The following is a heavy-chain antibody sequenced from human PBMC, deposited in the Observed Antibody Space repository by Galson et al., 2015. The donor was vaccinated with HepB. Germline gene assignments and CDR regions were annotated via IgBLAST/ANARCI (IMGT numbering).Heavy chain of an antibody. CDR3: ARDSAGITMIY. CDR1: GYTFTSHA. J-gene: IGHJ4*02. CDR2: INAGNGNT. Sequence: SCKASGYTFTSHAMHWVRQAPGQRLEWVGWINAGNGNTKYSQKFQGRVTITRDTSASTAYMELSSLRSEDTAMYYCARDSAGITMIYWGQGTLVTVSS. D-gene: IGHD3-22*01. V-gene: IGHV1-3*01.